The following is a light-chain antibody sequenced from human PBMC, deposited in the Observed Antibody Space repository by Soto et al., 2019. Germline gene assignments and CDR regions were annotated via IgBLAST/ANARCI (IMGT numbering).Light chain of an antibody. V-gene: IGKV1-33*01. Sequence: DIQMTQSPSSLSASVGDRVTITCQASQDISNYLNWYQQKPGKAPDLLIYGASNLETGVPSRFGGSGSGTDFTFTISSLQPEDIATYYCQQYDNLPITFGPGTKVDIK. CDR3: QQYDNLPIT. CDR2: GAS. CDR1: QDISNY. J-gene: IGKJ3*01.